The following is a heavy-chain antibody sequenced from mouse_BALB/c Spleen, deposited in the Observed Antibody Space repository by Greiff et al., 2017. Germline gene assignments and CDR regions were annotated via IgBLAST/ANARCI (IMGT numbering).Heavy chain of an antibody. J-gene: IGHJ2*01. V-gene: IGHV1-69*01. CDR2: IDTSDSYT. CDR3: ARKQLGQYFYFDD. CDR1: GYTFTDYW. D-gene: IGHD3-1*01. Sequence: QVQLQQPGAELVMPGASVKMSCKASGYTFTDYWMHWVKQRPGQGLEWIGAIDTSDSYTSYNQKFKGKATLTVDESSSTAYMQLSSLTSEDSAVYYCARKQLGQYFYFDDWGQGTTLTVSS.